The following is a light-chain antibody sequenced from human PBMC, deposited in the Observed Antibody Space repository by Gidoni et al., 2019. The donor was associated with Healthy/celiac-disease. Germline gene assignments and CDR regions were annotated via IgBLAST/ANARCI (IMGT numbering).Light chain of an antibody. V-gene: IGKV3-11*01. CDR1: QSVSSY. Sequence: ETVVTQSPATLSLSPGERATLSCRASQSVSSYLAWYQQKPGQAPRLLIYDASNRATGIPARFSGSGSGTDFTLTISSLEPEDFAVYYCQQRSNWPITFXQXTRLEIK. J-gene: IGKJ5*01. CDR2: DAS. CDR3: QQRSNWPIT.